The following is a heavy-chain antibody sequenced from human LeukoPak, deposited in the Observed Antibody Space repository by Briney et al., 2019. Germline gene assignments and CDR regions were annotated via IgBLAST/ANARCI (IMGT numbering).Heavy chain of an antibody. CDR1: GYTFTTYY. V-gene: IGHV1-46*01. Sequence: ASVKVSCKASGYTFTTYYMHWVRQAPGQGLEWMGIINPSGGSTTYAQNFQGRVTMTRDTSTSAVYMELSSLRSEDTAVYYCARESVYSSGLYDAFDIWGQGTMVTVSS. CDR3: ARESVYSSGLYDAFDI. D-gene: IGHD6-19*01. J-gene: IGHJ3*02. CDR2: INPSGGST.